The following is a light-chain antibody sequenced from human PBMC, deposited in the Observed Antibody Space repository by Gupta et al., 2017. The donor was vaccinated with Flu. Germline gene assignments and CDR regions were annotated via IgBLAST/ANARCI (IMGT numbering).Light chain of an antibody. CDR3: QTWGTGNRV. V-gene: IGLV4-69*01. CDR2: LNSDGRH. J-gene: IGLJ3*02. CDR1: SGHSSYA. Sequence: QLVLTQSPSASASLGASVKLTCTLSSGHSSYAIAWHQQQPEKGPRYLMKLNSDGRHSKGDGIPDRFSGSSSGAERYLTISSLQSDDEAYYYCQTWGTGNRVFGGGTKLTVL.